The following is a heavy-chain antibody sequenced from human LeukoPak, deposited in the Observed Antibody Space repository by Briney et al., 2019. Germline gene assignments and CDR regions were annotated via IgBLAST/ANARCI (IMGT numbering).Heavy chain of an antibody. CDR1: GFTFSSYA. CDR3: VKWPSRNFDY. CDR2: ISSNGGST. V-gene: IGHV3-64D*06. J-gene: IGHJ4*02. Sequence: GGSLRLSCSASGFTFSSYAMHWVRQAPGKGLEYVSAISSNGGSTYYADSVKGRFTISRDNSKNTLYLQMSSLRAEDTAGYYCVKWPSRNFDYWGQGTLVTVSS. D-gene: IGHD5-12*01.